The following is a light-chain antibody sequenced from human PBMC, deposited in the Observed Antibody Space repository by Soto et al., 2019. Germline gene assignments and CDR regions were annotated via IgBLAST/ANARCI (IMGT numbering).Light chain of an antibody. J-gene: IGLJ1*01. CDR3: NSYADSSNYV. V-gene: IGLV2-11*01. CDR2: DVN. Sequence: QSALTQPRSVSGSPGQSVTISCTGTNNDVGFYNYVSWYQQQLGKAPKLLIYDVNKRPSGVPPRFSGSKSANTASLTISRLQAADEADYYCNSYADSSNYVFGTGTKVTVL. CDR1: NNDVGFYNY.